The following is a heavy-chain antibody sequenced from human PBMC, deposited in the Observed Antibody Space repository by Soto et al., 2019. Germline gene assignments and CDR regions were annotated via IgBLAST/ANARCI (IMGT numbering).Heavy chain of an antibody. CDR1: GGSISSGGYY. V-gene: IGHV4-31*03. J-gene: IGHJ4*02. D-gene: IGHD3-9*01. CDR3: ARDAGRYFDWSPFDY. Sequence: QVQLQESGPGLVKPSQTLSLTCTVSGGSISSGGYYWSWIRQHPGKGLEWIGYIYYSGSTYYNPSLNSRVTISVNTPKHQFSLKLSSVTAADTAVYYCARDAGRYFDWSPFDYWGQGTLVTVSS. CDR2: IYYSGST.